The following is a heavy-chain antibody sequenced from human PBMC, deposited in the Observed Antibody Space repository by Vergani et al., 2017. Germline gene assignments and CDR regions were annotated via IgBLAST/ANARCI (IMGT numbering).Heavy chain of an antibody. CDR3: ARGDIVVVPAAMGGAPDAFDI. V-gene: IGHV4-59*01. Sequence: QVQLQESGPGLVKPSETLSLTCTVSGGSISSYYWSWIRQPPGKGLEWIGYIYYSGSTNSNPSLKSRVTISVDTSKNQFSLKLSSVTAAETAVYYCARGDIVVVPAAMGGAPDAFDIWGQGTMVTVSS. J-gene: IGHJ3*02. D-gene: IGHD2-2*01. CDR1: GGSISSYY. CDR2: IYYSGST.